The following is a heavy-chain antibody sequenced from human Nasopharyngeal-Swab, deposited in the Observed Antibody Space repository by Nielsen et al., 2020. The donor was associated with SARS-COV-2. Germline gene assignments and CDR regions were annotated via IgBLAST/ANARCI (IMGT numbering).Heavy chain of an antibody. D-gene: IGHD4-23*01. CDR1: GLTFSSYW. J-gene: IGHJ4*02. CDR3: ATYGGNSGGGY. CDR2: IKQDGSEK. V-gene: IGHV3-7*01. Sequence: GESLKISCAASGLTFSSYWMGWVRQAPGKGLEWVANIKQDGSEKYYMDSVKGRFTISRDNAKNSLDLQMNSLRDEDTAIYYCATYGGNSGGGYWGQGTLVTVSS.